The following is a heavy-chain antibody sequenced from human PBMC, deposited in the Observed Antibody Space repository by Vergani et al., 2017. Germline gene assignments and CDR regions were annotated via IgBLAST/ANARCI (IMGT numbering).Heavy chain of an antibody. V-gene: IGHV4-61*08. D-gene: IGHD3-3*01. Sequence: QVQLQESGPGLVKPSQTLSLTCTVSGGSISSGGYYWSWIRQHPGKGLEWIGYIYYSGSTNYNPSLKSRVTISVDKSKNQFSLKLSSVTAADTAVYYCARLEAYYDFWSGYSSTGMDVWGQGTTVTVSS. J-gene: IGHJ6*02. CDR2: IYYSGST. CDR3: ARLEAYYDFWSGYSSTGMDV. CDR1: GGSISSGGYY.